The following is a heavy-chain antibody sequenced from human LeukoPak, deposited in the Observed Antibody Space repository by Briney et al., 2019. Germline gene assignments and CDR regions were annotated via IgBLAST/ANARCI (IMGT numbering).Heavy chain of an antibody. CDR2: ISHSGST. J-gene: IGHJ4*02. V-gene: IGHV4-34*01. CDR3: ASGSAMGY. D-gene: IGHD2-2*01. Sequence: SETLSLTCAVYGGSFSGYYWSWIRQPPGMGLEWIGEISHSGSTNYNPSLKSRVTISVDTSKNQFSLKLSSVTAADTAVYYCASGSAMGYWGQGTLVTVSS. CDR1: GGSFSGYY.